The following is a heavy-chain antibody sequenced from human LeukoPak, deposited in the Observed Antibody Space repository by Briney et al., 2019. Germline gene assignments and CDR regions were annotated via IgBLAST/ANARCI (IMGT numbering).Heavy chain of an antibody. CDR3: ARKHNEGDLLDLDY. Sequence: GGSLRLSCAASGFTFSSYGMHWVRQAPGKGLEWVALIWYDGGNKYYADSVKGRLTISRDNSRDTLYLLMNSLRAEDTAVYYCARKHNEGDLLDLDYWGQGTLVTVSA. V-gene: IGHV3-33*01. CDR1: GFTFSSYG. D-gene: IGHD2-21*01. CDR2: IWYDGGNK. J-gene: IGHJ4*02.